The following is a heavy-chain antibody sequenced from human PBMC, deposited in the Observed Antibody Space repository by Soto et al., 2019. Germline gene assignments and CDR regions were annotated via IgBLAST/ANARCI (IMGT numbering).Heavy chain of an antibody. CDR3: AAAAIPVAGRHPDF. V-gene: IGHV1-2*02. J-gene: IGHJ4*02. CDR1: GYMFTGFY. CDR2: INPNNGVT. D-gene: IGHD6-19*01. Sequence: ASVKVSCKASGYMFTGFYLHWVRQAPGQGLEWMGWINPNNGVTTYAKNFQGRVTMTRDSSISTAYMELSSLRSDDTAVYFCAAAAIPVAGRHPDFWGQGTVVTVAS.